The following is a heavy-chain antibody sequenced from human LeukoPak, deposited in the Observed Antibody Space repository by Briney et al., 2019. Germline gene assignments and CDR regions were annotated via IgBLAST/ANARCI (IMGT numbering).Heavy chain of an antibody. D-gene: IGHD5-12*01. J-gene: IGHJ4*02. CDR3: AKDRVPDSGYDIDY. V-gene: IGHV3-23*03. Sequence: GGSLRLSCVASGFTFSTYSMIWVRQAPGKGLDWVSVIYPNGGTTKYADSVTGRFTISRDNSKNTLYLQMHNLRPEDTAVYFCAKDRVPDSGYDIDYWGQGTLVTVSS. CDR1: GFTFSTYS. CDR2: IYPNGGTT.